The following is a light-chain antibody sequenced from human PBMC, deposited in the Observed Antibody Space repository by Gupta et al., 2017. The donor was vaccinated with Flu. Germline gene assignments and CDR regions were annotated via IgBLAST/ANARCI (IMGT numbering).Light chain of an antibody. CDR2: DAS. CDR1: QSVSRY. J-gene: IGKJ2*01. CDR3: QQRSNRPPYT. V-gene: IGKV3-11*01. Sequence: ERATLSCRASQSVSRYLAWYQQKPGQAPRLLIYDASNRATGIPARFSGSGSGTDCTLTISSLEPEDFAVYYCQQRSNRPPYTFGQGTKLQIK.